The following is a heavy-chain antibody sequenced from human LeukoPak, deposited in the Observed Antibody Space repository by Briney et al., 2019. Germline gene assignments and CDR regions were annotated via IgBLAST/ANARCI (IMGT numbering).Heavy chain of an antibody. D-gene: IGHD2/OR15-2a*01. V-gene: IGHV1-2*02. CDR1: GYSFTDYY. CDR2: INPKTGGS. CDR3: ARDQGRTSGYILGWFDP. J-gene: IGHJ5*02. Sequence: VASVKVSCKTSGYSFTDYYMHWLRQAPGQGLKWMGWINPKTGGSNAAQKFQGRVTLTRDTSISTAYMELSSLTSDDTAIYYCARDQGRTSGYILGWFDPWGQGTLVTVSP.